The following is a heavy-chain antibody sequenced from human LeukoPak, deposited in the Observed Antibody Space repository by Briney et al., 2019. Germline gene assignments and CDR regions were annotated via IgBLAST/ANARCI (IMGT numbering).Heavy chain of an antibody. V-gene: IGHV3-23*01. CDR1: GFTFSSYA. J-gene: IGHJ4*02. Sequence: QPGGSLRLSCAASGFTFSSYAMSWVRQAPGKGLEWVSTLSGSGSTTYYADSVKGRFTISRDNSKNMLFLQMNSLRAEDTAVYYCARRGYFDYWGQGTLVTVSS. CDR2: LSGSGSTT. CDR3: ARRGYFDY.